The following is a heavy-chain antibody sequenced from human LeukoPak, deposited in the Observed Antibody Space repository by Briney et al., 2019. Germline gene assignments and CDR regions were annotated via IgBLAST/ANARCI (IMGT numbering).Heavy chain of an antibody. CDR3: ARYGDYVRTLDC. Sequence: GASVKVSCKASGYTFTVYYIHWVRQAPGQGLEWMGWINPNSGGTKYAQKFQGRVTMTRDTSISTAYMELSRLRSDDTAVYYCARYGDYVRTLDCWGQGTLVTVS. J-gene: IGHJ4*02. V-gene: IGHV1-2*02. CDR1: GYTFTVYY. D-gene: IGHD4-17*01. CDR2: INPNSGGT.